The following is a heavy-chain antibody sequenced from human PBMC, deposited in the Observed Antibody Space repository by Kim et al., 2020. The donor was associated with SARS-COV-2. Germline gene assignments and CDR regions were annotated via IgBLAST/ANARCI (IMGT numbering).Heavy chain of an antibody. CDR2: VWYDGTSE. CDR3: ARDRRTYFYFDQ. J-gene: IGHJ4*02. V-gene: IGHV3-33*01. D-gene: IGHD1-26*01. CDR1: GFTFKSYG. Sequence: GGSLRLSCAASGFTFKSYGMHWVRQAPGKGLEWLALVWYDGTSEYYADSVMGRCTISRDNSKNTVYLQMDSLRGEDTAMYYCARDRRTYFYFDQWGQRTEVTVSS.